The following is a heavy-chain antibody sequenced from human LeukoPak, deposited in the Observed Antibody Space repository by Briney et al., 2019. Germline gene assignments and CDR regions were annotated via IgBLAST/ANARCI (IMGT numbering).Heavy chain of an antibody. CDR1: GFTFSSYW. D-gene: IGHD2-2*01. V-gene: IGHV3-74*01. CDR3: ARDSAAPGAFDI. CDR2: INSDGSST. Sequence: GGSLRLSCAASGFTFSSYWMHWVRQAPGKGLVWVSRINSDGSSTSYADSVKGRFTISRDNAKNSLYLQMNSLRAEDTAVYYCARDSAAPGAFDIWGQGTMVTVSS. J-gene: IGHJ3*02.